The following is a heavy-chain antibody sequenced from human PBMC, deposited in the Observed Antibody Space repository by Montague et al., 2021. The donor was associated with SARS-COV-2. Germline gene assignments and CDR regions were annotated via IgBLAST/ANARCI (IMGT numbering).Heavy chain of an antibody. D-gene: IGHD6-19*01. CDR2: TYYGSKWYS. J-gene: IGHJ4*02. V-gene: IGHV6-1*01. CDR1: GDSVAGNRVG. Sequence: CAISGDSVAGNRVGWGGNRQAPSRGLEWLGRTYYGSKWYSDYAPSVRGRLTVNPDASKNEFSLELNYVTPEDTAVYYCVRYSGWFYFDFWGQGTLVTVSS. CDR3: VRYSGWFYFDF.